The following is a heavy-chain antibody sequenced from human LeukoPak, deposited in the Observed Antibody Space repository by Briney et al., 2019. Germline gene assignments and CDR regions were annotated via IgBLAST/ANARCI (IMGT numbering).Heavy chain of an antibody. V-gene: IGHV4-34*01. J-gene: IGHJ3*02. Sequence: PSETLSLTCAVYGGSFSGHYWSWIRQPPGKGLEWIGEINHSGGTNYNPSLKSRVTISVDTSKNQFSLRLSSVTAADTAVYYCARGGYSYGFKAFDIWGQGTKVTVSS. D-gene: IGHD5-18*01. CDR1: GGSFSGHY. CDR3: ARGGYSYGFKAFDI. CDR2: INHSGGT.